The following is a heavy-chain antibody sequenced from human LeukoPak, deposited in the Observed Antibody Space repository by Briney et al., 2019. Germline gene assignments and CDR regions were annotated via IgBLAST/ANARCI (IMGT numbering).Heavy chain of an antibody. Sequence: GGSLRLSCAASGFTFSSYSMNWVRQAPGKGLEWVSSISSSSSYIYYADSVKGRFTISRDNAKNSLYLQMNSLRAEDTAVYYCARARPYYDSSGYTDYWGQGTLVTVSS. CDR1: GFTFSSYS. CDR3: ARARPYYDSSGYTDY. CDR2: ISSSSSYI. V-gene: IGHV3-21*01. D-gene: IGHD3-22*01. J-gene: IGHJ4*02.